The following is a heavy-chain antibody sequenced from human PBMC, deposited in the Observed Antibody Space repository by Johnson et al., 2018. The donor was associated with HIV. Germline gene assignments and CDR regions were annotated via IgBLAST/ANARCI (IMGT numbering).Heavy chain of an antibody. D-gene: IGHD5-18*01. J-gene: IGHJ3*01. V-gene: IGHV3-11*04. CDR2: ISSTGTTI. Sequence: QVQLVESGGGLVKPGGSLRLSCAASGFTFSDYYMSWIRQAPGKGLDWVSYISSTGTTIYYADSVKGRFTISRDNAMKSLYLQINSLRAEDTAVYYCARNRRVSYGYRGAFDFWGQGTMVTVSS. CDR1: GFTFSDYY. CDR3: ARNRRVSYGYRGAFDF.